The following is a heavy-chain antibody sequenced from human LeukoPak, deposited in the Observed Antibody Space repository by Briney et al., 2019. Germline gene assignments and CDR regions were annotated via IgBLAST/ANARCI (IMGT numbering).Heavy chain of an antibody. V-gene: IGHV4-30-4*08. D-gene: IGHD2-2*01. CDR3: ARDCSSTSDVDAFDI. CDR2: IYYSGST. CDR1: GGSISSGDYY. J-gene: IGHJ3*02. Sequence: SETLSLTCTVSGGSISSGDYYWSWIRQPPGKGLEWIGYIYYSGSTYYNPSLKSRVTISVDPSKNQFSLKLSSVTAADTAVYYCARDCSSTSDVDAFDIWGQGTMVTVSS.